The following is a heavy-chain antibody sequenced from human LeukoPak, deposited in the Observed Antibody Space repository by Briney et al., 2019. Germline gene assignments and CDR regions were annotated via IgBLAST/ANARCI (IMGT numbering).Heavy chain of an antibody. CDR2: IYYSGST. CDR1: GVSISSSSYY. D-gene: IGHD3-10*01. Sequence: SETLSLTCTVSGVSISSSSYYWGWIRQPPGKGLEWIGSIYYSGSTYYNPSLKSRVTISVDTSKNQFSLKLSSVTAADTAVYYCASTYGSGSYSIGYWGQGTLVTVSS. CDR3: ASTYGSGSYSIGY. J-gene: IGHJ4*02. V-gene: IGHV4-39*07.